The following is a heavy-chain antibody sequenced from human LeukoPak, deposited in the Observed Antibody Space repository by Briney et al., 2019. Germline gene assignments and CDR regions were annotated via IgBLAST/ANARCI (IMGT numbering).Heavy chain of an antibody. Sequence: GGSLRLSCAASGFTFSSYAMSWVRQAPGKGLEWVSVIYGGGSTYYTDSVKGRFTISRDNSKNTLYLQMNSLRADDTAVYYCARLESGYYFDYWGQGTLVTVSS. CDR2: IYGGGST. V-gene: IGHV3-66*01. CDR3: ARLESGYYFDY. CDR1: GFTFSSYA. J-gene: IGHJ4*02. D-gene: IGHD3-3*01.